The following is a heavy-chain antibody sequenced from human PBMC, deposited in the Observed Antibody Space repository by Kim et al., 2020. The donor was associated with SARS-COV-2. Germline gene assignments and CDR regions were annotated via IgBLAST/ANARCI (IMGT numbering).Heavy chain of an antibody. CDR1: GFTFSNAW. J-gene: IGHJ6*02. D-gene: IGHD4-17*01. CDR2: IKSKTDGGTT. CDR3: TTETYGDYPYYDYYGMDV. V-gene: IGHV3-15*01. Sequence: GGSLRLSCAASGFTFSNAWMSWVRQAPGKGLEWVGRIKSKTDGGTTDYAAPVKGRFTISRDDSKNTLYLQMNSLKTEDTAVYYCTTETYGDYPYYDYYGMDVWGQGTTVTVSS.